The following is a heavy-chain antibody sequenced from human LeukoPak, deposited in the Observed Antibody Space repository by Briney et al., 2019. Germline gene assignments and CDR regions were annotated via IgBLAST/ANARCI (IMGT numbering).Heavy chain of an antibody. CDR2: ISKDETTK. CDR1: GFSFSGYL. CDR3: ARLLGMVTTFDY. Sequence: GGSLRVSCAGSGFSFSGYLPSWVRQAPGTGLEWVATISKDETTKWYDDSVRGRFTISRDNAKNSLYLEMTSLRAEDTAVYYCARLLGMVTTFDYWGQGTLVTVSS. J-gene: IGHJ4*02. V-gene: IGHV3-7*01. D-gene: IGHD4-23*01.